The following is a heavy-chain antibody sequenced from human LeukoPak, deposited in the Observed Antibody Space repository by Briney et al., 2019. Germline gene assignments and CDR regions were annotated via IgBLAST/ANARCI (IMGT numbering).Heavy chain of an antibody. J-gene: IGHJ4*02. V-gene: IGHV3-53*01. CDR2: IYSGGTT. CDR3: ARDKGTSYLSSFDY. Sequence: GGSLRLSCAASDLPVSINYMTWVRQAPGKGLEWVSVIYSGGTTFYADSVKGRFTISRDNSKNTLYLQMTSLRAEDTAVYYCARDKGTSYLSSFDYWGQGTLVTVSS. D-gene: IGHD6-6*01. CDR1: DLPVSINY.